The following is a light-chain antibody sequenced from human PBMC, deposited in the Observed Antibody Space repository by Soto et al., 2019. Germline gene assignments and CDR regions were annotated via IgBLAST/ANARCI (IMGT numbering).Light chain of an antibody. CDR2: NTN. J-gene: IGLJ3*02. CDR3: VLCVGSGIHWV. CDR1: SGSVSTRNY. V-gene: IGLV8-61*01. Sequence: QTVVTQEPSFSVSPGRTVTLTCGLSSGSVSTRNYPSWYQQIPGQAPLTLIYNTNTRSSGVPDRFSGSILGNKAALTITGAQTDDEFDKCCVLCVGSGIHWVFGGGTKLTVL.